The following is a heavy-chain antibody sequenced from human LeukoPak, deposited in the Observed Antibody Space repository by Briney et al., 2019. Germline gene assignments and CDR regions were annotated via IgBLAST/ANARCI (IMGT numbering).Heavy chain of an antibody. J-gene: IGHJ5*01. CDR1: GLTFNNYA. CDR3: ATGYSGSLRSPLDS. Sequence: GGSLRLSCAASGLTFNNYALTWIRQAPGKGLEWVSSISGRGGNTYYADSVKGRFTISRDDSKNTLFLQMNSLRAEDTAVYYCATGYSGSLRSPLDSWGQGTLVTVSS. D-gene: IGHD3-22*01. V-gene: IGHV3-23*01. CDR2: ISGRGGNT.